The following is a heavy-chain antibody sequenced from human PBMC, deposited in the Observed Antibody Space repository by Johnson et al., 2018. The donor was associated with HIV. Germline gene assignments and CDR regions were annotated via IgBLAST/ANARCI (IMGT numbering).Heavy chain of an antibody. CDR3: ARDPWGRRYYDSSGYFAFDI. Sequence: MLLVESGGGLVQPGGSPRLSCAASGFTLSSYWMSWVRQAPGKGLEWVANIKQDGSEKYYVDSEKGRFTISRDTAKNPLYLQMNSLRAEDTAVYYCARDPWGRRYYDSSGYFAFDIWGQGTMVTVS. CDR2: IKQDGSEK. V-gene: IGHV3-7*01. J-gene: IGHJ3*02. CDR1: GFTLSSYW. D-gene: IGHD3-22*01.